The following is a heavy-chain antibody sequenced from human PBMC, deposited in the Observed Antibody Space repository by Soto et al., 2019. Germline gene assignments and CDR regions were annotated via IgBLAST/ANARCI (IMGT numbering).Heavy chain of an antibody. V-gene: IGHV1-69*04. D-gene: IGHD6-19*01. J-gene: IGHJ4*02. CDR3: ARDGRYSSGWYNY. CDR1: GGTFSSYT. CDR2: IIPILGIA. Sequence: SVKVSCKASGGTFSSYTISWVRQAPGQGLEWMGRIIPILGIANYAQKFQGRVTITADKSTSTAYMELSSLRSEDTAVYYCARDGRYSSGWYNYWGQGTLVTVSS.